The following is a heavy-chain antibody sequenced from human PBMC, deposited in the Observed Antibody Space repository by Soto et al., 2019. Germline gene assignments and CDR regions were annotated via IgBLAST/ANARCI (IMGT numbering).Heavy chain of an antibody. Sequence: QVQLVQSGGGLVEPGGSLRLSWADSGFKFPDYHMTWIRQAQGKGLEWISYISSSGTYTTYTDSVKGRFTVARDNAKNSLYLQMNSLTGEDTAIYYCACVAPTIFGAQFHQNLVDVWGQGNTVTVAS. CDR2: ISSSGTYT. CDR3: ACVAPTIFGAQFHQNLVDV. CDR1: GFKFPDYH. J-gene: IGHJ6*02. V-gene: IGHV3-11*06. D-gene: IGHD3-3*01.